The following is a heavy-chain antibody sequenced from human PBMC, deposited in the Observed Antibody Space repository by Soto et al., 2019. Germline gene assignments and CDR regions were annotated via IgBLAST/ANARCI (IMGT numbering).Heavy chain of an antibody. CDR1: GFTFTSSA. CDR2: IVVGSGNT. CDR3: AKGREVRSPSGSTFDW. J-gene: IGHJ4*02. V-gene: IGHV1-58*01. Sequence: GASVKVYCKASGFTFTSSAVQWVRQARGQRLEWIGWIVVGSGNTNYAQKFQERVTITRDMSTSTAYMELNSLRVDDTAVYYCAKGREVRSPSGSTFDWWGQGTQVTVSS. D-gene: IGHD6-19*01.